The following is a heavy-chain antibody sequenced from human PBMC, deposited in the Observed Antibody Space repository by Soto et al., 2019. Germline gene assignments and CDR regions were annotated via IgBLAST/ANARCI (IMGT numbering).Heavy chain of an antibody. V-gene: IGHV4-59*01. J-gene: IGHJ5*02. D-gene: IGHD2-8*01. CDR2: AYYSGDT. Sequence: SETLSLTCSLSGGSISRYYWSWIRQPPGKGLEWIGYAYYSGDTGYNPSLQSRVTMAVDTSKNQVSLKLTSVTAADTAVYYCARDRSTYGGGGTGEVKENWFDPWGQGALVTVSS. CDR3: ARDRSTYGGGGTGEVKENWFDP. CDR1: GGSISRYY.